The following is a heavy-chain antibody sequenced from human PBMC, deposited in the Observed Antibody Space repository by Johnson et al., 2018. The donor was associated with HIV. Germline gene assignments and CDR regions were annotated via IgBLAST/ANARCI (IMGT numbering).Heavy chain of an antibody. Sequence: QVQLVESGGGVVQPGRSLRLSCAASGFTFSSYGMHWVRQAPGKGLEWVAVIYYDGSNKYYADSMKGRFTISRDNSKNTLYLQMNSLRVEDTAVYYCASSSPYSGSYGDAFDIWGQGTLVTVSS. J-gene: IGHJ3*02. CDR3: ASSSPYSGSYGDAFDI. V-gene: IGHV3-30*19. CDR2: IYYDGSNK. CDR1: GFTFSSYG. D-gene: IGHD1-26*01.